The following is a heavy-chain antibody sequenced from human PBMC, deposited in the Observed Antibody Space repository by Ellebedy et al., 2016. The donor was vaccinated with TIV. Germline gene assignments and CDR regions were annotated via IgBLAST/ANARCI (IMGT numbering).Heavy chain of an antibody. V-gene: IGHV3-21*01. CDR2: ISSSSSYI. Sequence: GGSLRLSCAASGFTFSSYSMNWVRQAPGKGLEWVSSISSSSSYIYYADSVKGRFTISRDNAKNSLYLQMNSRRAEETAVYYCARGRDSFAFDIWGQGTMVTVSS. J-gene: IGHJ3*02. CDR3: ARGRDSFAFDI. CDR1: GFTFSSYS. D-gene: IGHD2-15*01.